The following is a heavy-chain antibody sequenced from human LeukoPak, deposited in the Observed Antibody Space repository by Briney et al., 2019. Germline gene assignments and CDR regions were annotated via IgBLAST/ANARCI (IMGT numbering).Heavy chain of an antibody. CDR1: GFTFSSYG. CDR3: ARYHYGDHPFDP. CDR2: ISYDGSNK. D-gene: IGHD4-17*01. J-gene: IGHJ5*02. Sequence: PGRSLRLSCAASGFTFSSYGMHWVRQAPGKGLEWVAVISYDGSNKYYADSVKGRFTISRDNSKNTLYLQMDSLRAEDTAVYYCARYHYGDHPFDPWGQGTLVTVSS. V-gene: IGHV3-30*03.